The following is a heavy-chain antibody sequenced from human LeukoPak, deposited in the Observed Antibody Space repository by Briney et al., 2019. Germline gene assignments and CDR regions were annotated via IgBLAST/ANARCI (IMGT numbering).Heavy chain of an antibody. CDR3: ARDRCPSANCYSGFDS. CDR2: IYRSGST. J-gene: IGHJ4*02. V-gene: IGHV4-30-4*08. CDR1: GDSIDIPDYY. Sequence: SETLSLTCTVSGDSIDIPDYYWTWVRQPPGKGLEWIGNIYRSGSTYYHPSVKSRLTISMDTSKNQFSLKLTSVTAADTAIYYCARDRCPSANCYSGFDSWGQGSLVTVSS. D-gene: IGHD2-21*02.